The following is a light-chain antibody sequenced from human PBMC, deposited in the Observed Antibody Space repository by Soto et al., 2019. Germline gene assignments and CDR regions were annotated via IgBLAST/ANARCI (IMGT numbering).Light chain of an antibody. CDR3: QQYNNWPFT. CDR1: QSVSSN. V-gene: IGKV3-15*01. CDR2: GAS. Sequence: EIVMTQSPATLSVSLGERATLSCRASQSVSSNLAWYQQKPGQAPRLLIYGASTRATGIPARFSGSGSGTEFTLTISSLQSEDFAVYYCQQYNNWPFTFGGGTKVEIK. J-gene: IGKJ4*01.